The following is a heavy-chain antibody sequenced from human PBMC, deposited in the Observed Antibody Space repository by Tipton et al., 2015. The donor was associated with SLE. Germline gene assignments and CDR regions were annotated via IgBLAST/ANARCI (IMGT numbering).Heavy chain of an antibody. D-gene: IGHD2-15*01. J-gene: IGHJ4*02. CDR3: AGGSGYCSGGSCLDY. V-gene: IGHV4-39*07. Sequence: TLSLTCTVSGGSISSSSYYWGWIRQPPGKGLEWIGSIYYSGSTYYNPSLKSRVTISVDTSKNQFSLKLSSVTAADTAVYYCAGGSGYCSGGSCLDYWGQGTLVTVSS. CDR1: GGSISSSSYY. CDR2: IYYSGST.